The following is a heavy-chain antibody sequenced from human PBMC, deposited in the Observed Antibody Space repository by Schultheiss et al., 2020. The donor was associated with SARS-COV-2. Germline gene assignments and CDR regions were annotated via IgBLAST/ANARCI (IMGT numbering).Heavy chain of an antibody. CDR2: ISGSGGST. J-gene: IGHJ6*04. Sequence: GESLKISCAASGFTFSSYAMSWVRQAPGKGLEWVSAISGSGGSTYYADSVKGRFTISRDNSKNTLYLQMNSLRAEDTAVYYCEMGGSGLDVWGKGTTVTVSS. CDR3: EMGGSGLDV. D-gene: IGHD3-10*01. CDR1: GFTFSSYA. V-gene: IGHV3-23*01.